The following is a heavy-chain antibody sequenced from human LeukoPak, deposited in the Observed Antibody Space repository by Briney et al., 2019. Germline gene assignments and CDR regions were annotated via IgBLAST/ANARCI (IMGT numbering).Heavy chain of an antibody. CDR2: INWNGGST. Sequence: GGSLRLSCAASGFTFDDYGMSWVRQAPGKGLEWVSGINWNGGSTGYADSVKGRFTISRDNAKNSLYLQMNSLRAEDTALYYCARSKMGSSGYYLDYWGLGTLVTVSS. CDR3: ARSKMGSSGYYLDY. CDR1: GFTFDDYG. V-gene: IGHV3-20*04. D-gene: IGHD3-22*01. J-gene: IGHJ4*02.